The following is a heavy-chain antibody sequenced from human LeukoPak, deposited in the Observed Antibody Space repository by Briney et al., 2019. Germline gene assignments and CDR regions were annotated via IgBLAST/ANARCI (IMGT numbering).Heavy chain of an antibody. CDR2: IKQDGSEK. CDR3: ARGYSSSWYNYYYYMDV. V-gene: IGHV3-7*01. J-gene: IGHJ6*03. Sequence: GGSLRLSCAASGFTFGSYWMSWVRQAPGKGLEWVANIKQDGSEKYYVDSVKGRFTISRDNAKNSLYLQMNSLRAEDTAVYYCARGYSSSWYNYYYYMDVWGKGTTVTVSS. CDR1: GFTFGSYW. D-gene: IGHD6-13*01.